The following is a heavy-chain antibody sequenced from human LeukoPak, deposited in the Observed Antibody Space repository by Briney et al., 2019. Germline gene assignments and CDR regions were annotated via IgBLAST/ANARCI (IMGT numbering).Heavy chain of an antibody. D-gene: IGHD6-19*01. Sequence: SVKVSCKASGGTFSSYAISWVRQAPGQGLEWMGGIIPIFGTANYAQKFQGRVTITADESTSTAYMELSRLRSDDTAVYYCAREDSSGWYRFDYWGQGTLVTVSS. CDR1: GGTFSSYA. CDR3: AREDSSGWYRFDY. V-gene: IGHV1-69*13. CDR2: IIPIFGTA. J-gene: IGHJ4*02.